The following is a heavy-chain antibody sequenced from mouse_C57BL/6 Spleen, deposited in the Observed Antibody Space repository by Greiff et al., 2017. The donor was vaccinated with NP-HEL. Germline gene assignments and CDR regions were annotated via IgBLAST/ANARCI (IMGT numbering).Heavy chain of an antibody. Sequence: EVKLVESGGGLVKPGGSLKLSCAASGFTFSSYAMSWVRQTPEKRLEWVATISDGGSYTYYPDNVKGRFTISRDNAKNNLYLQMSHLKSEDTAMYYCAREGLQAWFADWGQGTLVTVSA. V-gene: IGHV5-4*01. CDR2: ISDGGSYT. D-gene: IGHD2-4*01. J-gene: IGHJ3*01. CDR3: AREGLQAWFAD. CDR1: GFTFSSYA.